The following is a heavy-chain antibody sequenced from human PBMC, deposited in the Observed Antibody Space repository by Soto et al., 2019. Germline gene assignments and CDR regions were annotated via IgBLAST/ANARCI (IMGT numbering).Heavy chain of an antibody. Sequence: QVQLVESGGGVVQPARSLRLSCAASGFTFSNYGMHWVRQAPGKGLEWVAVVWHDGKTKYYADSVEGRFTISRDTSRNTLFLQMNSLRAEDTAVYHCARDRGSDDPIDYWGQGTLVTVSS. CDR3: ARDRGSDDPIDY. D-gene: IGHD3-10*01. J-gene: IGHJ4*02. CDR2: VWHDGKTK. CDR1: GFTFSNYG. V-gene: IGHV3-33*01.